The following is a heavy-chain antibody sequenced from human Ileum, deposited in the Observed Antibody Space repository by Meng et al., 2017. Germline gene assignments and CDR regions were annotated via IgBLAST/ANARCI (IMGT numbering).Heavy chain of an antibody. J-gene: IGHJ5*02. Sequence: QLQLQESGPGLVKPSETLSLTCTFSGGSISSSSYYWGGIRQPPGKGLEWIGSIYYSGSTYYNPSLKSRVTISVDTSKNQFSLKLSSVTAADTAVYYCAQPRITMTLGGFRTGWFDPWGQGTLVTVSS. CDR1: GGSISSSSYY. CDR2: IYYSGST. CDR3: AQPRITMTLGGFRTGWFDP. V-gene: IGHV4-39*01. D-gene: IGHD3-22*01.